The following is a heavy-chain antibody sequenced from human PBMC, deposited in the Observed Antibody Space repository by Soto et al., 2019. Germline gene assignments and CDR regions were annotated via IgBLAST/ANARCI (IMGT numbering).Heavy chain of an antibody. CDR3: AVAVAGTSPTEYGMDG. D-gene: IGHD6-19*01. J-gene: IGHJ6*02. V-gene: IGHV1-69*13. Sequence: GASVKVSCKASGGTFSSYAIRWVRQAPGQGLEWKGGIIPIFGTANYAQKFQGRVTITADESTSTAYMELSSLRTEDTAVYYCAVAVAGTSPTEYGMDGWGQGTTVTVSS. CDR2: IIPIFGTA. CDR1: GGTFSSYA.